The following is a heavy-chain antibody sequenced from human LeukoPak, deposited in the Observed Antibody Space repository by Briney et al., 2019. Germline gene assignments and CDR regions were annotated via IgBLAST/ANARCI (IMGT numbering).Heavy chain of an antibody. D-gene: IGHD6-19*01. J-gene: IGHJ6*03. CDR2: INGGGNTT. CDR3: TKELHVAVAVADYYYFYMDV. Sequence: GGSLRLSCAASGFAFSSFAMGWVRQSPGKGLEWLSTINGGGNTTFYADSVKGRFIISRDNSKNTLYLHMDSLRPDDTAIYYCTKELHVAVAVADYYYFYMDVWDRGTAVTVSS. V-gene: IGHV3-23*01. CDR1: GFAFSSFA.